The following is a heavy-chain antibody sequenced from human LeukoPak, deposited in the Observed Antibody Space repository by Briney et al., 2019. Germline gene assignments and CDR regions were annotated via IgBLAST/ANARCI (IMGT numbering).Heavy chain of an antibody. Sequence: GASVKVSCKASGYTFTGYYMHWVRQAPEQGLEWMGWINPNSGGTNYAQKFQGRVTMTRDTSISTAYMELSRLRSDDTAVYYCARAPGYCSGGSCYPGYYGMDVWGQGTTVTVSS. D-gene: IGHD2-15*01. CDR1: GYTFTGYY. V-gene: IGHV1-2*02. CDR2: INPNSGGT. CDR3: ARAPGYCSGGSCYPGYYGMDV. J-gene: IGHJ6*02.